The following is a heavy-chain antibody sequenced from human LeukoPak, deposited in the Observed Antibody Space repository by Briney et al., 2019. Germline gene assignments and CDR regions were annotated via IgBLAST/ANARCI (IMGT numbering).Heavy chain of an antibody. D-gene: IGHD2-2*01. CDR2: INPNSGDT. CDR3: ARDYCSSTSCLFDY. Sequence: ASVKVSCKASGYTFTAYHMHWVRQAPGQGLEWMGRINPNSGDTNYAQKFQGRVTMTRDTSISTAYMKLSRLRSDDTAVYYCARDYCSSTSCLFDYWGQGTLVTVSS. CDR1: GYTFTAYH. J-gene: IGHJ4*02. V-gene: IGHV1-2*06.